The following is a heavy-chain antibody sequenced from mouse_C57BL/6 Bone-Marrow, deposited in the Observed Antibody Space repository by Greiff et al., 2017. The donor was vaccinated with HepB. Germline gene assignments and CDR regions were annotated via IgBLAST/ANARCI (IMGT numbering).Heavy chain of an antibody. Sequence: VQLQQSGPELVKPGASVKISCKASGYSFTSYYIHWVKQRPGQGLEWIGWIYPGSGNTKYNEKFKGKATLTADTSSSTAYMQLSSLTSEDSAVYYCESYYHWYFDVWGTGTTVTVSS. D-gene: IGHD1-1*01. CDR1: GYSFTSYY. CDR2: IYPGSGNT. CDR3: ESYYHWYFDV. V-gene: IGHV1-66*01. J-gene: IGHJ1*03.